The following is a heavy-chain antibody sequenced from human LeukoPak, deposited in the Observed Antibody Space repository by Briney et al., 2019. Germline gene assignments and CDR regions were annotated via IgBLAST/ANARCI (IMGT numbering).Heavy chain of an antibody. CDR3: AKEDMGYIGY. V-gene: IGHV3-23*01. J-gene: IGHJ4*02. CDR1: GFTVSSHA. Sequence: GGSLRLSCAASGFTVSSHAMNWVRQTPGKGLEWVSAISGSGGSTYYADSVKGRFSISRDKSKNTLFLQMNSLRAEDTAVYYCAKEDMGYIGYWGQGNLVTVSS. CDR2: ISGSGGST. D-gene: IGHD2-15*01.